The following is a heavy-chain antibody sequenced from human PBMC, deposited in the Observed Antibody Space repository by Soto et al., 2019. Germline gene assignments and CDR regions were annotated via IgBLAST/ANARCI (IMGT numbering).Heavy chain of an antibody. V-gene: IGHV3-30*18. J-gene: IGHJ5*02. CDR1: GFTFSSYG. CDR3: AKESYRCDYDSVSWFDP. CDR2: ISYDGSNK. Sequence: QVPLVESGGGVVQPGRSLRLSCAASGFTFSSYGMHWVRQAPGKGLEWVAVISYDGSNKYYADSVKGRFTISRDNSKNTLYLQMNSLRAEDTAVYYCAKESYRCDYDSVSWFDPWGQGTMVTVSS. D-gene: IGHD3-22*01.